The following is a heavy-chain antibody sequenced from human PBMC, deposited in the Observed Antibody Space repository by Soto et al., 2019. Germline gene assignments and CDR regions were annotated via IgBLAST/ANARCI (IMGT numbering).Heavy chain of an antibody. D-gene: IGHD6-19*01. V-gene: IGHV2-5*02. Sequence: SGPTLVNPTRTVSLTYTVSGFSLNTNEVSVSWIRQPQGKALEWLALIYWDDDKRYRPSLKSRLTITKDTSKNQVVLTMTNMDPVDTATYYCARATIAVAGLDYWGQGTLVTVSS. CDR3: ARATIAVAGLDY. CDR2: IYWDDDK. J-gene: IGHJ4*02. CDR1: GFSLNTNEVS.